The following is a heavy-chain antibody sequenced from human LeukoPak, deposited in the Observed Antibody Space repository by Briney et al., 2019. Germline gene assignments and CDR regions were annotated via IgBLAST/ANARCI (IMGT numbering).Heavy chain of an antibody. Sequence: PGGSLRLSCAASGFTFSDYYMSWIRQAPGKGLEWVSYISSSSSYTNYADSVKGRFTISRDKSKNTLYLQMNSLRAEDTAVYYCARDRVPYYYGSGSSNWFDPWGQGTLVTVSS. J-gene: IGHJ5*02. V-gene: IGHV3-11*06. CDR1: GFTFSDYY. CDR3: ARDRVPYYYGSGSSNWFDP. D-gene: IGHD3-10*01. CDR2: ISSSSSYT.